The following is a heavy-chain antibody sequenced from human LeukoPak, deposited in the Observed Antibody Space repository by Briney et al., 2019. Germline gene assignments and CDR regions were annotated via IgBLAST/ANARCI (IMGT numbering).Heavy chain of an antibody. V-gene: IGHV1-2*06. CDR3: ARIWFGESTDAFDI. J-gene: IGHJ3*02. D-gene: IGHD3-10*01. CDR1: GYTFTGYY. CDR2: INPNSGGT. Sequence: ASVKVSCKASGYTFTGYYMHWVRQAPGQGLEWMGRINPNSGGTNYAQKLQGRVTMTTDTSTSTAYMELRSLRSDDTAVYYCARIWFGESTDAFDIWGQGTMVTVSS.